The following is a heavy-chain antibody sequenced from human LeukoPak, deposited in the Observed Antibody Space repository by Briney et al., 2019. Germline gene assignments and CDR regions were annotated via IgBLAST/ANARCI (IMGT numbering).Heavy chain of an antibody. CDR2: LYHSGST. CDR3: ARSRRRWLEGAFDI. D-gene: IGHD5-24*01. CDR1: GDSINGYY. V-gene: IGHV4-59*01. J-gene: IGHJ3*02. Sequence: SETLSLTCTVSGDSINGYYWTWIRQPPGKGLEWIGYLYHSGSTKYNPSLKSRVTISGDTSKNQFSLRLSSVTAADTAVYYCARSRRRWLEGAFDIWGQGTLVTVPS.